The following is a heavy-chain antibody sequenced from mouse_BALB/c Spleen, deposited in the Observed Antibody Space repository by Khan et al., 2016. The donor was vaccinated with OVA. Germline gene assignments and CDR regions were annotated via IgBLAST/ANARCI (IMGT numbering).Heavy chain of an antibody. V-gene: IGHV5-9-3*01. CDR2: ISSGATYT. CDR1: GFTFSSYA. Sequence: EVQLVESGGGLVKPGGSLKLSCAASGFTFSSYAMSWVRQTPEKRLEWVATISSGATYTFYSDSVKGRFTISRDDAKNTLYLQMSSRRSEDTAMYYCARPPITTVVATSYWFFDVWGAGTTVTVST. J-gene: IGHJ1*01. D-gene: IGHD1-1*01. CDR3: ARPPITTVVATSYWFFDV.